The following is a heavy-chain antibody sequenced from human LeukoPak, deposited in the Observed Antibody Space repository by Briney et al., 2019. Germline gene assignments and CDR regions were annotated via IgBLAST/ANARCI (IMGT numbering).Heavy chain of an antibody. CDR3: ARVYYDYVWGSYRLYYFDY. CDR2: IYYSGST. J-gene: IGHJ4*02. CDR1: GFTFSSYA. D-gene: IGHD3-16*02. Sequence: GSLRLSCAASGFTFSSYAMSWVRQPPGKGLEWIGSIYYSGSTYYNPSLKSRVTISVDTSKNQFSLKLSSVTAADTAVYYCARVYYDYVWGSYRLYYFDYWGQGTLVTVSS. V-gene: IGHV4-39*07.